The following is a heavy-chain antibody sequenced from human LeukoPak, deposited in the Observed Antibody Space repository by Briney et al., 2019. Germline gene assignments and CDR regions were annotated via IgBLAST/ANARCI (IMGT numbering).Heavy chain of an antibody. Sequence: PGGSLRLSCAASGFTFSSYAMHWVRQAPGKGLEWVAVISYDGSNKYYADSVKGRFTISRDNSKNTLYLQMNSLRAEDTAVYYCAKEGTDSSGYLEAFDYWGQGTLVTVSS. V-gene: IGHV3-30-3*01. CDR1: GFTFSSYA. D-gene: IGHD3-22*01. CDR2: ISYDGSNK. J-gene: IGHJ4*02. CDR3: AKEGTDSSGYLEAFDY.